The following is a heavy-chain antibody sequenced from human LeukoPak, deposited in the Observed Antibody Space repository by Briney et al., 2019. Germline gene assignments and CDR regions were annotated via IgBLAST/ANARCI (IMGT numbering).Heavy chain of an antibody. J-gene: IGHJ4*02. V-gene: IGHV1-69*13. Sequence: ASVNVSCKASGGTFSSYAISWVRQAPGQGLEWMGGIIPIFGTANYAQKFQGRVTITADESTSTAYMELSSLRSEDTAVYYCASMVALKTFDYWGQGTLVTVSS. CDR1: GGTFSSYA. D-gene: IGHD4/OR15-4a*01. CDR3: ASMVALKTFDY. CDR2: IIPIFGTA.